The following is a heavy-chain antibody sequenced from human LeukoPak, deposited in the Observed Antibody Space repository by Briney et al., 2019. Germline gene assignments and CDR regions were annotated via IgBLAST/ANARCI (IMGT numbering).Heavy chain of an antibody. CDR2: IIPIFGTA. J-gene: IGHJ4*02. CDR3: ARGEPDY. Sequence: ASVKVSCKASGGTFISYAISWVRQAPGQGLEWMGRIIPIFGTANYAQKFQGRVTMTTDTSTNTAYMELRSLRSDDTAVYYCARGEPDYCGQGTLVTVSS. D-gene: IGHD1-14*01. CDR1: GGTFISYA. V-gene: IGHV1-69*05.